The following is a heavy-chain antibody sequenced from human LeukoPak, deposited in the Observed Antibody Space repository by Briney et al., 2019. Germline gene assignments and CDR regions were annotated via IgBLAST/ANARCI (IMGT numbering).Heavy chain of an antibody. J-gene: IGHJ5*02. CDR2: INHSGST. CDR3: ARGLSRQWLRYRWFDP. Sequence: SETLSLTCAVCGGSFSGYYWSWIRQPPGKGLEWIGEINHSGSTNYNPSLKSRVTISVDTSKNQFSLKLSSVTAADTAVYYCARGLSRQWLRYRWFDPWGQGTLVTVSS. CDR1: GGSFSGYY. V-gene: IGHV4-34*01. D-gene: IGHD6-19*01.